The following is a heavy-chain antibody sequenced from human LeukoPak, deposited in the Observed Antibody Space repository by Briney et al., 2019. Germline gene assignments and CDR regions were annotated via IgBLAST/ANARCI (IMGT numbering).Heavy chain of an antibody. CDR1: GFTFSSYA. CDR2: ISGGGGVT. CDR3: AKDPRVATIEIFDY. Sequence: GGSLRLSCAASGFTFSSYAMSWVRQAPGKGLEWVSSISGGGGVTYYADSVKGRFTISRDNSKNTLYLQMNSLRAEDTAVYNCAKDPRVATIEIFDYWGQGTLVTVSS. J-gene: IGHJ4*02. D-gene: IGHD5-12*01. V-gene: IGHV3-23*01.